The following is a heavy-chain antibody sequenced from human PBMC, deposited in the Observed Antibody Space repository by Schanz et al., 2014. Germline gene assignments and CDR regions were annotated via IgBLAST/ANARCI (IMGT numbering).Heavy chain of an antibody. J-gene: IGHJ4*02. CDR1: GFTFDDPA. V-gene: IGHV3-9*01. CDR3: AKGQLLSYYFDY. CDR2: ISWNSGNI. Sequence: EVQLVESGGGLVQPGRSLRLSCAASGFTFDDPAMHWVRQVPGKGLEWVSGISWNSGNIAYADSVKGRFTISRDNAKNSLYLQMNSLRPEDTAVYYCAKGQLLSYYFDYWGQGTLVTVSS. D-gene: IGHD2-21*01.